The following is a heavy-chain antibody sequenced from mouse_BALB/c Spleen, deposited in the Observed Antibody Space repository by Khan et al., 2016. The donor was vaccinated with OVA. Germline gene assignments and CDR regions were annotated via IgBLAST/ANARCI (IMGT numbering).Heavy chain of an antibody. Sequence: EVELVESGGDLVKPGGSLKLSCAASGFTFSSYGMSWVRQTPDKRLEWVATISSGGGYTYYPESVKGRFTISRDNAKSTLYLQMSRLKSGDTAMYYCTRLYAMDYWGQGTSVTVSS. V-gene: IGHV5-6*01. J-gene: IGHJ4*01. CDR2: ISSGGGYT. CDR1: GFTFSSYG. CDR3: TRLYAMDY.